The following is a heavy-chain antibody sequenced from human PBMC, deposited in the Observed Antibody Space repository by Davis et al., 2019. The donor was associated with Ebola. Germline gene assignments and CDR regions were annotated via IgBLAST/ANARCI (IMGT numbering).Heavy chain of an antibody. V-gene: IGHV1-69*13. CDR1: GGTFSSYA. D-gene: IGHD4-11*01. J-gene: IGHJ4*02. CDR2: IIPIFGTA. Sequence: SVKVSCKASGGTFSSYAISWVRQAPGHGLEWMGGIIPIFGTANYAQKFQGRVTITADESTSTAYMELSSLRSEDTAVYYCARAMTTVTPVDFYFDYWGQGTLVTVSS. CDR3: ARAMTTVTPVDFYFDY.